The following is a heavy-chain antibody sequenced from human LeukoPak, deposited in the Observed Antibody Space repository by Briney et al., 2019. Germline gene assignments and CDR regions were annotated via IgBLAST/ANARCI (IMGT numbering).Heavy chain of an antibody. CDR2: ISGYQGST. CDR3: ARSELGTITAGPFNY. V-gene: IGHV1-18*01. D-gene: IGHD5-24*01. J-gene: IGHJ4*02. Sequence: ALGKVSCKASGYTFTNYGITWVREAPGQGLEWMGGISGYQGSTKYAQNFQGRVTMTIDTSMSTAYMDLRSLRSDDTAIYFCARSELGTITAGPFNYWGQGTLVAVSS. CDR1: GYTFTNYG.